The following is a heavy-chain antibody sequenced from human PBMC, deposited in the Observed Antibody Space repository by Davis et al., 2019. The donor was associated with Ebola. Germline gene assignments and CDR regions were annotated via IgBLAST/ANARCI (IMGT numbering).Heavy chain of an antibody. V-gene: IGHV3-30*18. CDR1: GFTFSSYS. CDR2: ISYDGSNK. D-gene: IGHD1-26*01. Sequence: GESLKISCAASGFTFSSYSMSWVRQAPGKGLEWVAVISYDGSNKYYADSVKGRFTISRDNSKNTLYLQMNSLRAEDTAVYYCAEEQSLFIVGAKGWFDPWGQGTLVTVSS. J-gene: IGHJ5*02. CDR3: AEEQSLFIVGAKGWFDP.